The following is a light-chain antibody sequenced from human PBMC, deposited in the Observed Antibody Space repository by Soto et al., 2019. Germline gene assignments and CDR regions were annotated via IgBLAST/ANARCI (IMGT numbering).Light chain of an antibody. Sequence: EIVLTQSPGTLSLSPGERATLSCRASQSASSSYLAWYQQKPGQAPRLLIYGASSRATGIPDRFSGSGSGTDFTLTISRLEPVDFAVYYCQLYGSSPLYTFGQGTKLEIK. CDR2: GAS. J-gene: IGKJ2*01. CDR3: QLYGSSPLYT. V-gene: IGKV3-20*01. CDR1: QSASSSY.